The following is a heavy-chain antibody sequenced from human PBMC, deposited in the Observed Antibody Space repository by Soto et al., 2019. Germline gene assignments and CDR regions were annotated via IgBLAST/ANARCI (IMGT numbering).Heavy chain of an antibody. Sequence: EVQLVESGGGLVQPGGSLRLSCAASEFTFSSYWMHWVRQAPGKGLVWVSRIKTDGSSTNYADSVKGRFTISRDNAMNTLYLQMDSLRAEDTAVYYCVRGGARYFDYWGQGTLVTVSS. J-gene: IGHJ4*02. CDR2: IKTDGSST. CDR1: EFTFSSYW. V-gene: IGHV3-74*01. CDR3: VRGGARYFDY.